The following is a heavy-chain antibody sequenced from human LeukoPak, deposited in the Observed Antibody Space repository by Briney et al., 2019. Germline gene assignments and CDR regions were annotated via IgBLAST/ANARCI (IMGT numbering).Heavy chain of an antibody. CDR2: ISYDGSAK. V-gene: IGHV3-30*03. Sequence: GGSLRLSCAASTFTFSTYGMHWVRQAPGKGLEWVAVISYDGSAKFYADSVKGRFTISRDNAKNSLYLQMNSLRAEDTAVYYCARSMRSSWYFDYWGQGTLVTVSS. CDR1: TFTFSTYG. J-gene: IGHJ4*02. D-gene: IGHD6-13*01. CDR3: ARSMRSSWYFDY.